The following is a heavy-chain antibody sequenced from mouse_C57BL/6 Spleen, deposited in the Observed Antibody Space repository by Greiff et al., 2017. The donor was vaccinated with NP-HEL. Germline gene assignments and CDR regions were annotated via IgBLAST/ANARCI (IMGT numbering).Heavy chain of an antibody. CDR3: ARDSNDFGD. J-gene: IGHJ2*01. Sequence: VQLQQPGAELVKPGASVKLSCKASGYTFTSYWMPWVQQRPGQGLEWIGMIHPNSGSTNYNEKFKSKATLTVDKSSSPAYMQHSGLTSEYSAVKYCARDSNDFGDWGKGTTRTVS. V-gene: IGHV1-64*01. D-gene: IGHD2-5*01. CDR2: IHPNSGST. CDR1: GYTFTSYW.